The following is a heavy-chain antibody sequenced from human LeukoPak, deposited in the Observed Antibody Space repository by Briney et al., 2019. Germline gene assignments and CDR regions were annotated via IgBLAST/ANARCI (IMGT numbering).Heavy chain of an antibody. J-gene: IGHJ5*02. CDR3: GREQSGYYVHAFEP. V-gene: IGHV3-74*01. Sequence: GGSLRLSCAVSGFTVRSYWMSWVRQAPGKGLVWVSRISSDGSIISYADSVKGRFTLSRDTAKNTVYLQMNSLRTDDTAVYYCGREQSGYYVHAFEPWGQGTLVTVSS. D-gene: IGHD3-3*01. CDR1: GFTVRSYW. CDR2: ISSDGSII.